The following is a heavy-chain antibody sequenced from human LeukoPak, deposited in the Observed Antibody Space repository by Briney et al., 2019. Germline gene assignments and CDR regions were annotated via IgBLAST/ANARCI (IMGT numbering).Heavy chain of an antibody. CDR1: GFRVSDYY. Sequence: PGGSLRLSCAVSGFRVSDYYMSWIRQAPGKGLEWVGLIRDSSEAFYADFVRGRFAISRDESENTLYLQMNSLRVEDTAVYFCARDRAALQDWVEFDPWGQGTPVIVSS. V-gene: IGHV3-66*03. CDR2: IRDSSEA. CDR3: ARDRAALQDWVEFDP. D-gene: IGHD3/OR15-3a*01. J-gene: IGHJ5*02.